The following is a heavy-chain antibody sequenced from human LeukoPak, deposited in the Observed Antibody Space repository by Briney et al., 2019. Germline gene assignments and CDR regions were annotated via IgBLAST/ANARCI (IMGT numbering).Heavy chain of an antibody. Sequence: GGSLRLSCAASGFTFSSYGMHWVRQAPGKGLEWVAFIRYDGSNKYYADSVKGRFTISRDNSKNTLYLQMNSLRAEDTAVYYCARGGGWLQPFDYWGQGTLVTVSS. D-gene: IGHD5-24*01. V-gene: IGHV3-30*02. CDR1: GFTFSSYG. CDR2: IRYDGSNK. J-gene: IGHJ4*02. CDR3: ARGGGWLQPFDY.